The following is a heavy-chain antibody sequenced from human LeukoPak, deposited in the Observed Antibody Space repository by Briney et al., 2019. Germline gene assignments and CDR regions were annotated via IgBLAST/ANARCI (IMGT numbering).Heavy chain of an antibody. CDR2: IKQGGSEK. V-gene: IGHV3-7*01. CDR1: GFTFSSYW. CDR3: ARDPSDYYGSGSYALHYFDY. Sequence: GGSLRLSCAASGFTFSSYWMSWVRQAPGKGLQWVANIKQGGSEKYYVGSVKGRFTISRDNAKNSLYLQMNSLRAEDTAVYYCARDPSDYYGSGSYALHYFDYWGQGTLVTVSS. D-gene: IGHD3-10*01. J-gene: IGHJ4*02.